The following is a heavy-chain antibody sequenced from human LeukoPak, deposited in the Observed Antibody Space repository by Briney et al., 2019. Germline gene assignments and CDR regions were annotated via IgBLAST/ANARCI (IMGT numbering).Heavy chain of an antibody. V-gene: IGHV4-59*08. Sequence: SETLSLTCTVSGGSISRYYWSWIRQPPGKGLEWIGYIYYSGSTNYNPSLKSRVTISVDTSKSQFSLKLSSVTAADTVVYYCARHREPYNWFDPWGQGTLVTVSS. D-gene: IGHD1-14*01. J-gene: IGHJ5*02. CDR1: GGSISRYY. CDR3: ARHREPYNWFDP. CDR2: IYYSGST.